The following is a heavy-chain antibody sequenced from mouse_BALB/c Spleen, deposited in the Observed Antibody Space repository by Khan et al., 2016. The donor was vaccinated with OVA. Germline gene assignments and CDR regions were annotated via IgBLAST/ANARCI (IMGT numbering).Heavy chain of an antibody. CDR3: ARDGSRYNYAMDY. CDR2: ISSSGST. J-gene: IGHJ4*01. Sequence: EVQLQESGPGLVKPSQSLSLTCTVTCYSITSDYAWNWIRQFPENKLEWMGYISSSGSTNYNPALKSRISITRDTSKNQFFLQLNSVTTEDTATDYCARDGSRYNYAMDYWGQGTSVTVSS. V-gene: IGHV3-2*02. D-gene: IGHD2-3*01. CDR1: CYSITSDYA.